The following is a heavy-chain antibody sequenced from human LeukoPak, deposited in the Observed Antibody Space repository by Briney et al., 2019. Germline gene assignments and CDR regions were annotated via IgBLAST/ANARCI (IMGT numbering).Heavy chain of an antibody. CDR1: GGSISSSSYY. J-gene: IGHJ6*03. V-gene: IGHV4-39*07. CDR2: IYYSRST. CDR3: ARDRVGQQLVGRKNNYYYMDV. D-gene: IGHD6-13*01. Sequence: SETLSLTCTVSGGSISSSSYYWRWIRQPPGKGLEWLESIYYSRSTYYNPSLKSRVTISVDTSKNQFSLKLRSVTAADTAVYYCARDRVGQQLVGRKNNYYYMDVWGKGTTVTISS.